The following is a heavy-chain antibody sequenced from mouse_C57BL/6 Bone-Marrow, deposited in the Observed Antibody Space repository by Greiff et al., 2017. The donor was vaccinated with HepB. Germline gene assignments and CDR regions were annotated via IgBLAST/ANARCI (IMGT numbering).Heavy chain of an antibody. CDR2: IRSKSNNYAT. D-gene: IGHD2-4*01. CDR1: GFSFNTYA. CDR3: VRHEDYGWDYFDD. J-gene: IGHJ2*01. V-gene: IGHV10-1*01. Sequence: EVQLVESGGGLVQPKGSLKLSCAASGFSFNTYAMHWVRQAPGKGLEWVARIRSKSNNYATYYADSVKDRFTISRDDSESMLYLQMNNLKTEDTAMYYCVRHEDYGWDYFDDWGQSTTLTASS.